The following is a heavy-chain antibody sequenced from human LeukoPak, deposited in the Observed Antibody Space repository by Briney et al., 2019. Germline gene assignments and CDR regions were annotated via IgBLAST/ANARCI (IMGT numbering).Heavy chain of an antibody. CDR3: ARVETVGVWGYHY. V-gene: IGHV1-2*02. J-gene: IGHJ4*02. CDR1: GYTFTGYY. D-gene: IGHD2-8*02. CDR2: INPNSGGT. Sequence: ASVKVSCKASGYTFTGYYMHWVRQAPGQGLEWMGWINPNSGGTNYAQKFQGRVTMTRDTSISTAYMELSSLTSDDTAVYYCARVETVGVWGYHYWGQGTLVTVSS.